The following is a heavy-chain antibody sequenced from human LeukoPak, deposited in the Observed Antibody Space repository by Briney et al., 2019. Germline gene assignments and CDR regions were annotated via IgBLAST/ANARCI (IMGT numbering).Heavy chain of an antibody. CDR3: ARGSPSDY. V-gene: IGHV3-21*01. J-gene: IGHJ4*02. Sequence: GGSLRLSCAASGFTFSSYNMNWVRQAPGKGLEWVSSISSSSSYIYYADSVKGRLTISRDNARNSLYLQMNSLRAEDTAVYYCARGSPSDYWGQGTLVTVSS. D-gene: IGHD6-6*01. CDR2: ISSSSSYI. CDR1: GFTFSSYN.